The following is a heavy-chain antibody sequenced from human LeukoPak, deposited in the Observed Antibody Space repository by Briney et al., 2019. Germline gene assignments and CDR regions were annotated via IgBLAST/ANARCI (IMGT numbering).Heavy chain of an antibody. CDR1: GVTVSSYW. V-gene: IGHV3-7*04. Sequence: GGSLRLSCAATGVTVSSYWMTWVRQAPGKGLEWVANIKQDGSEKYYVDSVEGRFTISRDNAKNSLYLQMNSLRVEDTALYYCARVNYYYYYGMDVWGQGTTVTVSS. J-gene: IGHJ6*02. CDR2: IKQDGSEK. CDR3: ARVNYYYYYGMDV.